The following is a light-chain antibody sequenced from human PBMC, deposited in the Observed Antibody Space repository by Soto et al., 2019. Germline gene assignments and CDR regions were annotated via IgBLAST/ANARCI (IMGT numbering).Light chain of an antibody. J-gene: IGKJ1*01. CDR3: QHYDNWPPWT. V-gene: IGKV3-15*01. Sequence: EIVMTQSPHPLSVSAGEISTLXCRASQSISNNLACYQQQPGQDPRLLSYGASTRANDIPARFSGSGSGTEFTLTIRSLQSEDIAVYYCQHYDNWPPWTFGQGTKV. CDR1: QSISNN. CDR2: GAS.